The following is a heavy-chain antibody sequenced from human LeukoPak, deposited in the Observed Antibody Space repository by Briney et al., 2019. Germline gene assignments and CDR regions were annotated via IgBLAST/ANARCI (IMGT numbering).Heavy chain of an antibody. CDR1: GLTFSSHA. V-gene: IGHV3-23*01. Sequence: GGSLRLSCAASGLTFSSHAMHWVRQAPGKGLEWVSFISPSADRTSNADSVEGRFTISRDNPRNTLYLQMNSLRDEDTAVYYCAIMHGYYDGSGYWVQWGQGTLVTVSS. J-gene: IGHJ4*02. D-gene: IGHD3-22*01. CDR3: AIMHGYYDGSGYWVQ. CDR2: ISPSADRT.